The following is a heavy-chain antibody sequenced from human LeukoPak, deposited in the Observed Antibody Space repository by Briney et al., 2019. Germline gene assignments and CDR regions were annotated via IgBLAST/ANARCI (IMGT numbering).Heavy chain of an antibody. CDR1: GFTFDNYA. V-gene: IGHV3-23*01. D-gene: IGHD1-1*01. Sequence: GGSLRLSCAASGFTFDNYALSWVRQAPEQGLEWLSTITGTGGGTYYADSVKGRFTISRDNSKDTLYLQLNSLRVEDTAIYYCAKRTSTAGTTVAFDIWGQGTMVTVSS. J-gene: IGHJ3*02. CDR2: ITGTGGGT. CDR3: AKRTSTAGTTVAFDI.